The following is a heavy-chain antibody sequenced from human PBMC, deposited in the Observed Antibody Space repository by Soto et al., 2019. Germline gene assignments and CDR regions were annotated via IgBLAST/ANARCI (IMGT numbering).Heavy chain of an antibody. CDR1: GYTFTSYY. J-gene: IGHJ6*03. CDR2: INPSGGST. Sequence: ASLKVSCKASGYTFTSYYMHWVRQAPGQGLEWMGIINPSGGSTSYAQKFQGRVTMTRDTSASTVYMELSSLRSEDTAVYYCARDGIQVATIMNYYYYMDVWGKGTTVTVSS. V-gene: IGHV1-46*03. D-gene: IGHD5-12*01. CDR3: ARDGIQVATIMNYYYYMDV.